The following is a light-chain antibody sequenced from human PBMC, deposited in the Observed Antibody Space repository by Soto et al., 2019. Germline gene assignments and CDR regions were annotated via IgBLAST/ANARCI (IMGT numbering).Light chain of an antibody. J-gene: IGKJ1*01. CDR3: QQYFSYPWA. Sequence: DIQMTQSPSTLSASVGDRVTITCRASQSIGSWLAWYQQKPGRAPTLLLSKASSLQSGVPSRFSGSGSGTEFTLTISSLQPGDFAIYYCQQYFSYPWAFGPGTKVDIK. V-gene: IGKV1-5*03. CDR1: QSIGSW. CDR2: KAS.